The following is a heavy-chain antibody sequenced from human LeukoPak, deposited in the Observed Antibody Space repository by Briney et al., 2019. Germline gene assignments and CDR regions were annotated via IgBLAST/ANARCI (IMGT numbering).Heavy chain of an antibody. Sequence: PSQTLSLTCTVSGGSISIGDNYWSWIRQPPGKGLEWIGNIYYSGSTYCNPSLKPRVTISVDTSKNQFSLKLSSVTAVDTAVYYCARALGRVVVIAAAFDLWGRGTLVTVSS. CDR1: GGSISIGDNY. V-gene: IGHV4-30-4*08. J-gene: IGHJ2*01. CDR3: ARALGRVVVIAAAFDL. CDR2: IYYSGST. D-gene: IGHD2-21*01.